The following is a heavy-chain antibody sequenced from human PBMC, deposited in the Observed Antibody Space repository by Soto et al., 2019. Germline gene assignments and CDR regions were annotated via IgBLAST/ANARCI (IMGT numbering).Heavy chain of an antibody. V-gene: IGHV6-1*01. CDR1: GDSVSSNSAA. J-gene: IGHJ6*02. Sequence: QTLSLPFAISGDSVSSNSAACNLIRHSPSRGLEWLGRTYYRSKWYNDYAVSVKSRITINPDTSKNQFSLQLNSVTPEDTAVYYCARVGSGWYKVGYYYGMDVWGQGTTVTVSS. CDR3: ARVGSGWYKVGYYYGMDV. CDR2: TYYRSKWYN. D-gene: IGHD6-19*01.